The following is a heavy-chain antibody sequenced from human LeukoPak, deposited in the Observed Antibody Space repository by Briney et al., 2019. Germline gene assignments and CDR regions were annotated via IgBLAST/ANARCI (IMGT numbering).Heavy chain of an antibody. CDR1: GYTFTSYA. Sequence: GGSLRLSCAASGYTFTSYAMSWVRQAPGKGVEWVSLIGTGGSTYYTGSVKGRFTISRDNSKNTLYLQMDSLRADDTAVYYCAKKSPRGYYEHWGQGTLVTVSP. D-gene: IGHD3-3*01. CDR2: IGTGGST. V-gene: IGHV3-23*01. J-gene: IGHJ4*02. CDR3: AKKSPRGYYEH.